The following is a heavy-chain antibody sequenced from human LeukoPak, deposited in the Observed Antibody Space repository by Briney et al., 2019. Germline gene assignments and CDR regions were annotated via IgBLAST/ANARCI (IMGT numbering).Heavy chain of an antibody. V-gene: IGHV1-69*04. Sequence: GASVKVSCKASGGTFSNSVISWVRQAPGQGLEWMARIIPMLGIVNVAQKFQGRATVTADKSTSTAYMELSSLRSEDTAVYYCARAEYYYESSGYYSTYFDYWGQGTLVTVSS. CDR2: IIPMLGIV. CDR3: ARAEYYYESSGYYSTYFDY. J-gene: IGHJ4*02. CDR1: GGTFSNSV. D-gene: IGHD3-22*01.